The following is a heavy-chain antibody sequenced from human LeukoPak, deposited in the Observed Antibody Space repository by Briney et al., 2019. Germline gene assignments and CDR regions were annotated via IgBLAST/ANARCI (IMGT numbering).Heavy chain of an antibody. V-gene: IGHV3-48*01. CDR2: ITGGSTTI. CDR3: ARDYSTVTTFFDY. D-gene: IGHD4-17*01. CDR1: GFTFRSYN. Sequence: GGSLRLSCAASGFTFRSYNMNWVRQAPGKGLEWVSYITGGSTTIYYADSVKGRFTISRDNAKNSLYLQMNSLRAEDTAVYYCARDYSTVTTFFDYWGQGTLVTVSS. J-gene: IGHJ4*02.